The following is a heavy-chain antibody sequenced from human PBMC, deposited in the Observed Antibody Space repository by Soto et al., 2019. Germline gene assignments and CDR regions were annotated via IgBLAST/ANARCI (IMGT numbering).Heavy chain of an antibody. CDR2: ISWNSGSI. CDR3: AKDPRVKGAAPTPDAFDI. V-gene: IGHV3-9*01. Sequence: GGSLRLSCAASGFTFDDYAMHWVRQAPGKGLEWVSGISWNSGSIGYADSVKGRFTISRDNAKNSLYLQMNSLRAEDTALYYCAKDPRVKGAAPTPDAFDIWGQGTMVTVSS. D-gene: IGHD6-6*01. J-gene: IGHJ3*02. CDR1: GFTFDDYA.